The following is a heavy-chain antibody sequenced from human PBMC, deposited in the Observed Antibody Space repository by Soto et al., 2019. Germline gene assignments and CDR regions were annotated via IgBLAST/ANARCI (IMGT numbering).Heavy chain of an antibody. Sequence: GVSLRLSCAASGFTFSSYAMSWVRQAPGKGLEWVSAISGSGGSTYYADSVKGRFTISRDNSKNTLYLQMNSLRAEDTAVYYYAKEVAYSSSWDTIDYWGQGTLVTVSS. CDR3: AKEVAYSSSWDTIDY. CDR2: ISGSGGST. J-gene: IGHJ4*02. V-gene: IGHV3-23*01. D-gene: IGHD6-13*01. CDR1: GFTFSSYA.